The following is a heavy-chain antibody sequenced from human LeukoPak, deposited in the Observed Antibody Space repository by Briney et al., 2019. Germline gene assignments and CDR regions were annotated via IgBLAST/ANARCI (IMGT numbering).Heavy chain of an antibody. V-gene: IGHV3-23*01. Sequence: GGSLSLSCAASGFAISSYAMSWVRQAPGKGLEWVSSISGSDGTTYYADSVKGRFTISRDTSKNTLYLQMNSLRAEDTAVYYCATRQQRKVDYWGQGTLVTVSS. CDR1: GFAISSYA. D-gene: IGHD6-25*01. J-gene: IGHJ4*02. CDR2: ISGSDGTT. CDR3: ATRQQRKVDY.